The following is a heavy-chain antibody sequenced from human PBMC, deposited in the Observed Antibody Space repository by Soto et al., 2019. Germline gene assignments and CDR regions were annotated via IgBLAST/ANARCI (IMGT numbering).Heavy chain of an antibody. CDR2: ISAYGGST. D-gene: IGHD1-1*01. V-gene: IGHV3-23*01. CDR3: ATWHLQEHAYDI. J-gene: IGHJ3*02. Sequence: PGGSLRLSCAASGFTFSNYAMSWVRQAPGKGLEWVSAISAYGGSTYYRDSVKGRFTISRDNSNNMLYLQMNGLRAEDTAVYYCATWHLQEHAYDIWGQGTMVTVSS. CDR1: GFTFSNYA.